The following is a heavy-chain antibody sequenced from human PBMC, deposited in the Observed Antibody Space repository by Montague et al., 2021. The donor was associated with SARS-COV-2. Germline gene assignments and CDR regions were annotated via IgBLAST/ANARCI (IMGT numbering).Heavy chain of an antibody. D-gene: IGHD3-10*01. CDR2: ITSDGGII. V-gene: IGHV3-48*03. Sequence: SLRLSFSASGFTFSRHEVNWVRQAPGKGLEWVSYITSDGGIIYYADFVEGRFTISRDNAKNSLYLHMNSMRVGDTAVYYCATLARGLFDHGMDVWGQGTTVTVSS. CDR1: GFTFSRHE. CDR3: ATLARGLFDHGMDV. J-gene: IGHJ6*02.